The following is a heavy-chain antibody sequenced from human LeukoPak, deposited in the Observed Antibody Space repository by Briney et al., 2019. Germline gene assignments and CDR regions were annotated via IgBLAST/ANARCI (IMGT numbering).Heavy chain of an antibody. V-gene: IGHV4-59*01. J-gene: IGHJ1*01. CDR3: ARDHYYDSSGYTFRH. CDR2: IYYSGST. CDR1: GGSISNYY. Sequence: PSETLSLTCTVSGGSISNYYWSWIRQPPGKGLEWLGYIYYSGSTNYNPSLKSRVTMSVDTSKNQFSLKLSSVTAADTAVYYCARDHYYDSSGYTFRHWGQGTLVTVSS. D-gene: IGHD3-22*01.